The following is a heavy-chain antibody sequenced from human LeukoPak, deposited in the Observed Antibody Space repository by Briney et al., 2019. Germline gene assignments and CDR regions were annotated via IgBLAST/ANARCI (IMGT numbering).Heavy chain of an antibody. CDR1: VGSFSGYY. J-gene: IGHJ6*02. Sequence: SETLSLTCAGYVGSFSGYYWSWIRQPPGKGLEWIGEINHSGSTNYNPSLKSRVTISVDTSKNQFSLKLSSVTAADTAVYYCARARYYCGMDVWGQGTTVTVSS. CDR2: INHSGST. CDR3: ARARYYCGMDV. V-gene: IGHV4-34*01.